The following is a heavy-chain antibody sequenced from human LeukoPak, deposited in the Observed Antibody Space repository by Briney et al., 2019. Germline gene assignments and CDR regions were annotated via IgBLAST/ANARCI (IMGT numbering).Heavy chain of an antibody. D-gene: IGHD3-10*01. CDR1: GGSISSGDYY. J-gene: IGHJ6*02. CDR3: ASGYYYGSGSYYKAPEAHYYYYYGMDV. CDR2: IYYSGST. Sequence: SETLSLTCTVSGGSISSGDYYWSWIRQPPGKGLEWIGYIYYSGSTYYNPSLKSRVTISVDTSKNQFSLKLSSVTAADTAVYYFASGYYYGSGSYYKAPEAHYYYYYGMDVWGQGTTVTVSS. V-gene: IGHV4-30-4*01.